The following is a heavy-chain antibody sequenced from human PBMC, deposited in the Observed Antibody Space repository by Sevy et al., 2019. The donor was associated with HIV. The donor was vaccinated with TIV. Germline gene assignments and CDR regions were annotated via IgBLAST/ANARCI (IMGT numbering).Heavy chain of an antibody. CDR3: ATSRSGYFDSSGYYIY. CDR2: LYPDDSDT. J-gene: IGHJ4*02. V-gene: IGHV5-51*01. CDR1: GYSFTSHW. D-gene: IGHD3-22*01. Sequence: GESLKISCKGSGYSFTSHWIGWVRHMPGKGLEWMGILYPDDSDTRYSPSFQGQVTFSANKSIRPAYLQWSSLKASDTAMYYCATSRSGYFDSSGYYIYWGQGTLVTVSS.